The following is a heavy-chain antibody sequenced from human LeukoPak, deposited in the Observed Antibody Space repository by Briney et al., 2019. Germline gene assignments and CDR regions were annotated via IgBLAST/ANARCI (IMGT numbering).Heavy chain of an antibody. CDR2: ISSSSSYI. Sequence: GGSLRLSCAASGFTFSSYSMNWVRQAPGEGLEWVSSISSSSSYIYYADSVKGRFTISRDNAKNSLYLQMNSLRAEDTAVYYCARDGGGYYPLYYFDYWGQGTLVTVSS. CDR3: ARDGGGYYPLYYFDY. J-gene: IGHJ4*02. D-gene: IGHD3-22*01. CDR1: GFTFSSYS. V-gene: IGHV3-21*01.